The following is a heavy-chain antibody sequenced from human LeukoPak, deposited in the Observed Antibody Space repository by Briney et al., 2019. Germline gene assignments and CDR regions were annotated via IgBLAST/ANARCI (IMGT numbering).Heavy chain of an antibody. J-gene: IGHJ5*02. V-gene: IGHV3-11*01. Sequence: AGGSLRLSCAASGFTFSDYYMSWIRQAPGKGLEWVPYISSSGSTIYYADSVKGRFTISRDNAKNSLYLQMNSLRAEDTAVYYCAREKWGSYGPNENNWFDPWGQGTLVTVSS. CDR2: ISSSGSTI. CDR1: GFTFSDYY. CDR3: AREKWGSYGPNENNWFDP. D-gene: IGHD5-18*01.